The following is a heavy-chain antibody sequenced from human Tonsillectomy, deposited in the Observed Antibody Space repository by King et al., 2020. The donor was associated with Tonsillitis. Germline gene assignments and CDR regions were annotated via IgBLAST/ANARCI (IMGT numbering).Heavy chain of an antibody. CDR1: GFTFNSCA. CDR3: AKEGQWSRVVVVPADPYYYDMDV. Sequence: QLVQSGGGLVQPGGSLRLSCAASGFTFNSCAMSWVRQAPGKGLEWVSTISDSGDSTYYADSLKGRFTISRDNSKNTLYLQMNSLRAEDTDRYSCAKEGQWSRVVVVPADPYYYDMDVWGQGTTVTVSS. CDR2: ISDSGDST. J-gene: IGHJ6*02. D-gene: IGHD2-2*01. V-gene: IGHV3-23*04.